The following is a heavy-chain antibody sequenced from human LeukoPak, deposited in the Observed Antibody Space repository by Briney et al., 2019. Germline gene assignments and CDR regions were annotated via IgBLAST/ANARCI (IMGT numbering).Heavy chain of an antibody. CDR1: GFTFSSYA. CDR2: ISGSGGST. D-gene: IGHD5-12*01. Sequence: GGSLRLSCAASGFTFSSYAMSWVRQAPGKGLEWVSAISGSGGSTYYADSVKGRFTISRDNSKNPLYLQMNSLRAEDTAVYYCASDIVATTIDYWGQGTLVTVSS. CDR3: ASDIVATTIDY. J-gene: IGHJ4*02. V-gene: IGHV3-23*01.